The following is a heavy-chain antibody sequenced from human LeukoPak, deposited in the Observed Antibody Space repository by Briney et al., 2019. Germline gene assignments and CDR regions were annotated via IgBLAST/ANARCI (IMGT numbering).Heavy chain of an antibody. CDR3: ARLYRIVVVVAATRGHKIFDP. J-gene: IGHJ5*02. D-gene: IGHD2-15*01. CDR1: GGSISSYY. Sequence: SGTLSLTCTVSGGSISSYYWSWVRQPPGKGLEWVGYIHYSGSTNYYKPSLKSRVTISVDTSKNQFSLKLSSVTAADTAVYYCARLYRIVVVVAATRGHKIFDPWGQGTLVTVSS. V-gene: IGHV4-59*01. CDR2: IHYSGST.